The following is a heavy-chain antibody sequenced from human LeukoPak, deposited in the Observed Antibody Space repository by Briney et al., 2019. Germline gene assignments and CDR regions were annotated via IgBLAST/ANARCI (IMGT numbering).Heavy chain of an antibody. Sequence: GESLKISCKGSGYSFNTYWIGWVRQMPGKGLEWMGIIYPGDSDTKYSPSFQGQVTISADKSISTAYLQWSSLKASDTAMYYCARHPSFWGWGGPDFWGQGTLVTVSS. D-gene: IGHD3-16*01. CDR3: ARHPSFWGWGGPDF. CDR1: GYSFNTYW. CDR2: IYPGDSDT. J-gene: IGHJ4*02. V-gene: IGHV5-51*01.